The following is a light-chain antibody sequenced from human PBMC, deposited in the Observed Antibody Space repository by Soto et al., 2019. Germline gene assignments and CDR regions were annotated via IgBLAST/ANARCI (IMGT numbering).Light chain of an antibody. Sequence: QSALTQPASVSGSPGQSITISCTGTSSDVGSYNLVSWYQQHPGKAPKFMIYEVNKRPSGVSNRFSGSKSGNTASLTISGLQAEDEADSYCCSYAGSSTWVFGGGTKVTVL. CDR3: CSYAGSSTWV. CDR1: SSDVGSYNL. V-gene: IGLV2-23*02. CDR2: EVN. J-gene: IGLJ2*01.